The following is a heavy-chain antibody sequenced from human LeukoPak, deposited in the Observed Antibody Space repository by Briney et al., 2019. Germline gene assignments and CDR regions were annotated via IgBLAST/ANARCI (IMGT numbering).Heavy chain of an antibody. CDR1: GFTVSSNY. CDR2: IYSGGST. D-gene: IGHD3-10*01. Sequence: GGSLRLSCAASGFTVSSNYMSWVRQAPGKGLEWVSVIYSGGSTYYADSVKGRFTISRDNSKNTLYLQMNSLRAEDTTVYYCARDLWFGELLPMDVWGKGTTVTISS. V-gene: IGHV3-66*01. CDR3: ARDLWFGELLPMDV. J-gene: IGHJ6*03.